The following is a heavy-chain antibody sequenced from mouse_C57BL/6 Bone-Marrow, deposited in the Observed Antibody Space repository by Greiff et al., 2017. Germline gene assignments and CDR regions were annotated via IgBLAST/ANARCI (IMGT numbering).Heavy chain of an antibody. Sequence: VQLQQSGGGLVQPGESLKLSCESNEYEFPSHDMSWVRKTPEKRLELVAAINSDGGSTYYPDTMERRFIISRDNTNKTLYLQMSSLRSEYTALYYCARHDGYYVENYFDYWGQGTTLTVSS. J-gene: IGHJ2*01. CDR1: EYEFPSHD. V-gene: IGHV5-2*01. CDR2: INSDGGST. D-gene: IGHD2-3*01. CDR3: ARHDGYYVENYFDY.